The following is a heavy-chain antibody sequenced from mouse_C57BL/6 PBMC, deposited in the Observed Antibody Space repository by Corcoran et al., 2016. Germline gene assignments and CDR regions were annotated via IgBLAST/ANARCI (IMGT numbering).Heavy chain of an antibody. CDR2: IYPGDGDT. CDR3: ARFTMVTTMDY. V-gene: IGHV1-80*01. J-gene: IGHJ4*01. D-gene: IGHD2-2*01. Sequence: QVQLQQSGAELVKPGASVKISCKASGYAFSSYWMNWVKQRPGKGLEWIGQIYPGDGDTNYNGKFKGKATLTADKSSSTAYMQLSSLTSEDSAVYFCARFTMVTTMDYWGQVTSVTVSS. CDR1: GYAFSSYW.